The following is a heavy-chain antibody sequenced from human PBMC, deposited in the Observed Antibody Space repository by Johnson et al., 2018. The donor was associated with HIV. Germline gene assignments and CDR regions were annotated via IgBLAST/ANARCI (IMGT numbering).Heavy chain of an antibody. Sequence: QVQLVESGGGVVQPGRSLTLSCAASGFTFNKFAMHWVRQAPGKGLEWLAFISFDGSNKYFGDSVEGRFDISRENSKNSHYLHMNSLRPEDTAIYYWVGEGYSSSSDAFEIWGQGTMVTVSS. D-gene: IGHD6-6*01. CDR1: GFTFNKFA. J-gene: IGHJ3*02. V-gene: IGHV3-30*09. CDR3: VGEGYSSSSDAFEI. CDR2: ISFDGSNK.